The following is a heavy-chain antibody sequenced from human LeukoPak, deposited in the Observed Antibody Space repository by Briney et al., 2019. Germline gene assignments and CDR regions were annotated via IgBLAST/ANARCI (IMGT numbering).Heavy chain of an antibody. V-gene: IGHV4-59*01. CDR2: IYYSGIT. Sequence: SEXLSLTCTVSGGSISTYYWSWLRQPPGRGLEWIGYIYYSGITDYSPSLTSRVTISIATSKKQFSLKLSSVTAADTAVYYCARWEASRVAFDIWGQGTLVTVSS. J-gene: IGHJ3*02. D-gene: IGHD1-26*01. CDR1: GGSISTYY. CDR3: ARWEASRVAFDI.